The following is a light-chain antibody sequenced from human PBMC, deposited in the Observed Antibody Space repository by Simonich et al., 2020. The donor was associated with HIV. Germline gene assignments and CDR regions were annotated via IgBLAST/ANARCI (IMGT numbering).Light chain of an antibody. Sequence: DVVMTQSPLSLPVTLGQPASISCRSRQSLVQSDGNTYLHWFQQRPGQSPSRLIHKVSNRDAGVPDRFSGSGSGTDFTLKISRVEAEDVGVYYCMQGTLPFTFGPGTKVDIK. CDR3: MQGTLPFT. J-gene: IGKJ3*01. CDR1: QSLVQSDGNTY. CDR2: KVS. V-gene: IGKV2-30*02.